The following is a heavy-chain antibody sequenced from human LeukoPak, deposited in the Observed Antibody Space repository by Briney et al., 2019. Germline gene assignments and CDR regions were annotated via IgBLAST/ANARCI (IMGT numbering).Heavy chain of an antibody. CDR3: ARGSPINYYDSSGYYSGINYLDY. Sequence: GGSLRLSCAASGFTFSSYAMSWVRQAPGKGLEWVSAISGSGGSTYYADSVRGRFTISRDNSKNTVYLQMNSLRAEDTAVYYCARGSPINYYDSSGYYSGINYLDYWGQGTLVTVSS. CDR1: GFTFSSYA. V-gene: IGHV3-23*01. D-gene: IGHD3-22*01. CDR2: ISGSGGST. J-gene: IGHJ4*02.